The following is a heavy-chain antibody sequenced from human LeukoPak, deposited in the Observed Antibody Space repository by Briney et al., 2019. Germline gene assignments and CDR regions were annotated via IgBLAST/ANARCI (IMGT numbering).Heavy chain of an antibody. CDR3: AKDHSAYAAFDI. J-gene: IGHJ3*02. V-gene: IGHV3-23*01. D-gene: IGHD2-2*01. Sequence: PGGSLRLSCAASGFTFSSYAMSCVRQAPGKGLEWVSAISGSGGSTYYADSVKGRFTISRDNSRNTLYLQMNSLRAEDTAVYYCAKDHSAYAAFDIWGQGTMVTVSS. CDR2: ISGSGGST. CDR1: GFTFSSYA.